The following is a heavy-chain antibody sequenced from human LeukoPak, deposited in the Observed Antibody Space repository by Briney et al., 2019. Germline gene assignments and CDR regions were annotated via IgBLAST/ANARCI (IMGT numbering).Heavy chain of an antibody. CDR1: GFTFTRYP. D-gene: IGHD3-16*01. CDR3: AKGAAGPTSDF. J-gene: IGHJ4*02. V-gene: IGHV3-23*01. CDR2: ISGSGAST. Sequence: GGSLRLSCAASGFTFTRYPMSWVRQAPGKGLEWVSAISGSGASTYYADSVKGRFTISRDNSKNTLHLQMNSLRAEDTAVYYCAKGAAGPTSDFWGQGTLVTVSS.